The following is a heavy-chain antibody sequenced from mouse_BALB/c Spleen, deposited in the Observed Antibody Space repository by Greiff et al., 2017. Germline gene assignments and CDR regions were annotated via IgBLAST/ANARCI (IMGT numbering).Heavy chain of an antibody. CDR1: GYAFSSYW. Sequence: QVQLQQSGAELVRPGSSVKISCKASGYAFSSYWMNWVKQRPGQGLEWIGQIYPGDGDTNYNGKFKGKATLTADKSSSTAYMQLSSLTSEDSAVYFCASYYRYGLDYWGQGTSVTVSS. J-gene: IGHJ4*01. CDR2: IYPGDGDT. V-gene: IGHV1-80*01. CDR3: ASYYRYGLDY. D-gene: IGHD2-14*01.